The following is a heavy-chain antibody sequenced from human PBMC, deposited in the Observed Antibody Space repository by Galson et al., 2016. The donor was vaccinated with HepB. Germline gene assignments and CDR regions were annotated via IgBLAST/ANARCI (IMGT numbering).Heavy chain of an antibody. CDR1: GGTFSSHG. CDR3: ARDESPYYDILTGYAWFDS. V-gene: IGHV1-69*13. D-gene: IGHD3-9*01. J-gene: IGHJ5*01. CDR2: IIPILGTA. Sequence: SVKVSCKAIGGTFSSHGISWVRQGPGQGLEWMGGIIPILGTANYGQKFPGRISINADESTSTAYMELSSLRSEDTAVYYCARDESPYYDILTGYAWFDSWGQGTRITVSS.